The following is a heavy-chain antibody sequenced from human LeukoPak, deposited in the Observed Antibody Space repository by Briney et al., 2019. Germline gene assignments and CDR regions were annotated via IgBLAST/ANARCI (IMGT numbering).Heavy chain of an antibody. Sequence: ASVKVSCKASGYTFTSYDINWVRQATGQGLEWMGWMNPNSGNTGYAQKLQGRVTITRNTSISTAYMELSSLRSEDTAVYYCARGLHSSGGGAFDIWGQGTMVTVSS. CDR2: MNPNSGNT. CDR1: GYTFTSYD. CDR3: ARGLHSSGGGAFDI. J-gene: IGHJ3*02. V-gene: IGHV1-8*03. D-gene: IGHD6-19*01.